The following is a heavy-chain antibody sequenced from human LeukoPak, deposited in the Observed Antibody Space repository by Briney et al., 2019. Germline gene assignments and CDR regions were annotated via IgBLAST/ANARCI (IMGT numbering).Heavy chain of an antibody. CDR1: GFTFSSYS. V-gene: IGHV3-21*04. J-gene: IGHJ3*02. CDR2: ISSSSSYI. D-gene: IGHD2-2*01. CDR3: AKAECSSTSCYLGAFDI. Sequence: GGSLRLSCAASGFTFSSYSMGWVRQASGKGLEWVSSISSSSSYIYYADSVKGRFTISRDNAKNSLYLQMNSLRAEDMALYYCAKAECSSTSCYLGAFDIWGQGTMVTVSS.